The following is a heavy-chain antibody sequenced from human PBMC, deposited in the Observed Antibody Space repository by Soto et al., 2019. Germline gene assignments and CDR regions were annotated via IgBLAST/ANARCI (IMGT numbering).Heavy chain of an antibody. CDR2: IHYSGST. D-gene: IGHD1-1*01. CDR3: ASHPRYSPPDYYYYYMDV. CDR1: GGSISFYF. V-gene: IGHV4-59*08. Sequence: PSETLSLTCTVSGGSISFYFWSWIRQPPGKGLEYIGYIHYSGSTNYNPSLQSRVTISADTSKNEFSLKLSSVTAADSAVYYCASHPRYSPPDYYYYYMDVWGIGTTITVSS. J-gene: IGHJ6*03.